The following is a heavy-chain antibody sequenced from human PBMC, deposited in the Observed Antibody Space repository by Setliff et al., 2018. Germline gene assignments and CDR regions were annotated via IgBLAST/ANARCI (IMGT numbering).Heavy chain of an antibody. J-gene: IGHJ4*02. CDR1: GYTFTNSI. Sequence: ASVKVSCKASGYTFTNSIMNWVRQAPGQGLEWMGWISAYNGNTYHAQKFQDRLSMTTDTSTTTAYLELRSLRSDDTAVYFCSRLVRFCTRTVCQRLSGDDYWGQGTLVTVSS. D-gene: IGHD3-10*01. CDR3: SRLVRFCTRTVCQRLSGDDY. CDR2: ISAYNGNT. V-gene: IGHV1-18*04.